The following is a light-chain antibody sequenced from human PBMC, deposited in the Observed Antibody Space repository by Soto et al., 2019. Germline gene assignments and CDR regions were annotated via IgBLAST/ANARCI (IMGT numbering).Light chain of an antibody. J-gene: IGKJ5*01. CDR3: QQYDTVPPT. CDR2: DSS. V-gene: IGKV1-33*01. Sequence: DIQMTQSPCSLSTSXGYRVTISSXASQDIGRYLNWFQQRPGKAPNLLIYDSSTLETGVPSRFSGSGSRTVFVFIISSLQPEDVGTYYCQQYDTVPPTFGQGTRLETK. CDR1: QDIGRY.